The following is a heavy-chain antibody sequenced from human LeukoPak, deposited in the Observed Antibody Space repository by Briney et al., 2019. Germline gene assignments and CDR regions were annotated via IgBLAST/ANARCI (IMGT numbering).Heavy chain of an antibody. CDR1: GFTFSNYW. CDR2: ISGGGGST. CDR3: AKDGGSLGEVRD. J-gene: IGHJ4*02. Sequence: GGSLRLSCAASGFTFSNYWMNWVRQAPGKGLEWVSVISGGGGSTYYADSVMGRFTISRDNSKDTLYLQMNSLRAEDTAVYYCAKDGGSLGEVRDWGQGTLVTVSS. D-gene: IGHD3-16*01. V-gene: IGHV3-23*01.